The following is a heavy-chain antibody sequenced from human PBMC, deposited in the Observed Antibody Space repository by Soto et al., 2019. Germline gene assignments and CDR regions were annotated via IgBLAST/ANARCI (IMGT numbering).Heavy chain of an antibody. CDR2: MYPDESET. J-gene: IGHJ6*02. Sequence: GQSLKISCKCSGYSFTSYCIGWVRQLSEKVLEWMWIMYPDESETRYSQSFQRQVTISADKSSSTAYLQWGSLTASDTAMYYYASQAGPGTTYYYYGMDVWGQGXAVTVYS. V-gene: IGHV5-51*01. CDR1: GYSFTSYC. CDR3: ASQAGPGTTYYYYGMDV. D-gene: IGHD3-10*01.